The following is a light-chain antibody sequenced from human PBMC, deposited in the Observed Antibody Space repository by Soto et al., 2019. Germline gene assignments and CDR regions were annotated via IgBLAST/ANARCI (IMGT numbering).Light chain of an antibody. CDR3: TSWTTSTTMI. V-gene: IGLV2-14*03. CDR1: SSDIGAYNF. CDR2: DVN. Sequence: QSALTQPASVSGSPGQSITISCTGTSSDIGAYNFVSWYQQHPGTAPKLMLYDVNIRPSGVSNRFSGPKSGNTASRTISGLQAEDEADYYCTSWTTSTTMIFGGGTKVTVL. J-gene: IGLJ2*01.